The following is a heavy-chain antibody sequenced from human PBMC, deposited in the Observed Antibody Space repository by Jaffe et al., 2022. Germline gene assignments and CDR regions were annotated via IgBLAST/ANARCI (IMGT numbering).Heavy chain of an antibody. J-gene: IGHJ4*02. Sequence: EVQLLESGGGLVQPGGSLRLSCAASGFTFSNYAMSWVRQAPGKGLEWVSAISGSDGGGTTYYADSVKGRFTISRDNSKNTLYLQMNSLRAEDTAVYYCAKDGNGYKSGWYYFNYWGQGTLVTVSS. D-gene: IGHD6-19*01. V-gene: IGHV3-23*01. CDR1: GFTFSNYA. CDR2: ISGSDGGGTT. CDR3: AKDGNGYKSGWYYFNY.